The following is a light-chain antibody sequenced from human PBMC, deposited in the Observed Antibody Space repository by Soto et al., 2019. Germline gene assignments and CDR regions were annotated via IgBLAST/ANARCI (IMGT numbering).Light chain of an antibody. V-gene: IGLV2-11*01. CDR3: CSYAGSYTGV. CDR2: DVI. J-gene: IGLJ2*01. Sequence: QSALTQPRSVSGSPGQSVTISCTGTSSDVGGYNYVSWYQHHPGKVPKLIIYDVIKRPSGVPDRFSGSKSANTASLTISGLQGEDEADYYCCSYAGSYTGVFGGGTKLTVL. CDR1: SSDVGGYNY.